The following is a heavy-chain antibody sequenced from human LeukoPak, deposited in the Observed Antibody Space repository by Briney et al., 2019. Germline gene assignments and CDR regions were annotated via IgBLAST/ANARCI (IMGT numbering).Heavy chain of an antibody. D-gene: IGHD6-19*01. CDR1: GYTFISYG. CDR3: ARVEQIAVAGTYYYYYMDV. Sequence: ASVKVSCKASGYTFISYGISWVRQAPGQGLEWMGWISAYNGNTKYAQKLQGRVTMTTDTSTSTAYMELRSLRSDDTAVYYCARVEQIAVAGTYYYYYMDVWGKGTTVTISS. J-gene: IGHJ6*03. V-gene: IGHV1-18*01. CDR2: ISAYNGNT.